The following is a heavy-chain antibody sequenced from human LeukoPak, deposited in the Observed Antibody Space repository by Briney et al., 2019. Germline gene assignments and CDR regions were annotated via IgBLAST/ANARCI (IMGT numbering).Heavy chain of an antibody. D-gene: IGHD6-13*01. Sequence: PSETLSLTCTVSGGSISNYYWSWIRQPPGKGLEWIGYIYYSGSTNYNPSLKSRVTISVDTSKNQFSLKLSSLTAADTAVYYCARGTYGSSWQLEHFDYWGQGTLVTVSS. CDR3: ARGTYGSSWQLEHFDY. J-gene: IGHJ4*02. CDR1: GGSISNYY. V-gene: IGHV4-59*01. CDR2: IYYSGST.